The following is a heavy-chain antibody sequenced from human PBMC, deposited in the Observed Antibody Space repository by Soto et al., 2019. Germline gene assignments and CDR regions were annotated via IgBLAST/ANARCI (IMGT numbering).Heavy chain of an antibody. CDR3: ARELGQSTDDYGDYYSYCYMHV. J-gene: IGHJ6*03. D-gene: IGHD4-17*01. V-gene: IGHV1-18*01. CDR2: IRAYNGNT. Sequence: GASVKVSCKASGYSFTSYGISWVRQAPGQGLAWMGWIRAYNGNTNYAQKLQGRVTMTTDTSTSTAYMELRSLRSDDTAVYYCARELGQSTDDYGDYYSYCYMHVWGKGTTVTVS. CDR1: GYSFTSYG.